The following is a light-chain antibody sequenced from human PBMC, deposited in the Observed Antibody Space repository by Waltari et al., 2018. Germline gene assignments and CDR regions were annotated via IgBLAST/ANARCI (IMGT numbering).Light chain of an antibody. CDR2: GGS. CDR1: QSVASSY. V-gene: IGKV3-20*01. CDR3: QQYATSPRT. Sequence: EILLTQSPGTVSLSPGDGATLSCRASQSVASSYVAWYQQKPGQAPRLLIYGGSGRATGSPDRFSGSWSETDFSLTISRVRPEDSAVYYCQQYATSPRTFGQGTKVEIK. J-gene: IGKJ1*01.